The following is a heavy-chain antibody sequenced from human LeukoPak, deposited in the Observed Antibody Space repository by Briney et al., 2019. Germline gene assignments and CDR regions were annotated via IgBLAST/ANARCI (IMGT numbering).Heavy chain of an antibody. V-gene: IGHV3-9*01. CDR3: AREDSGSYPVYYYMDV. CDR2: ISWNSGSI. D-gene: IGHD1-26*01. Sequence: GGSLRLSCAASGFTFDDYAMHWVRQAPGKGLEWVSGISWNSGSIGYADSVKGRFTISRDNAKNSLYLQMNSLRAEDTAVYYCAREDSGSYPVYYYMDVWGKGTTVTVSS. J-gene: IGHJ6*03. CDR1: GFTFDDYA.